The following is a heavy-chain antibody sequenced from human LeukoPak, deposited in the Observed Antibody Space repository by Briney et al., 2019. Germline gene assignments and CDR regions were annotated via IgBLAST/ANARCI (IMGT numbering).Heavy chain of an antibody. CDR2: ISGSGGST. CDR1: GFTFSSYA. V-gene: IGHV3-23*01. CDR3: AKDRYDSRVRAYYFDY. D-gene: IGHD3-22*01. J-gene: IGHJ4*02. Sequence: GGSLRLSCAASGFTFSSYAMSWVRQAPGKGLEWVSAISGSGGSTYYADSVKGRFTISRDNSKNTLYLQMNSLRAEDTAVYYCAKDRYDSRVRAYYFDYWGQGTLVTVSS.